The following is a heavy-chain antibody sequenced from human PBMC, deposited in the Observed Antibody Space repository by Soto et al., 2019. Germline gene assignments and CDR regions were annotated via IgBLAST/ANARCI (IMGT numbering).Heavy chain of an antibody. CDR1: GGSISSGDYY. V-gene: IGHV4-30-4*02. CDR2: IYDSGST. D-gene: IGHD3-10*01. J-gene: IGHJ3*01. CDR3: ARVWGGAFDL. Sequence: SETLSLTCTVSGGSISSGDYYWSWIRQPTGKGLEWIGYIYDSGSTNYNPSLKSRVTISVDTSKNQFSLKLSSVTAADTAVYYCARVWGGAFDLWGQGTLVTVSS.